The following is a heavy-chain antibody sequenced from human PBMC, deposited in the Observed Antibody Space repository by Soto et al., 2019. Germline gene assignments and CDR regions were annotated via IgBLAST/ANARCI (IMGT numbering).Heavy chain of an antibody. CDR2: IYYSGST. CDR3: ARHRPGEYCSGGSCYFFDY. D-gene: IGHD2-15*01. V-gene: IGHV4-39*01. CDR1: GGSISSSSYY. Sequence: QLQLQESGPGLVKPSETLSLTCTVSGGSISSSSYYWGWIRQPPGKGLEWIGSIYYSGSTYYNPSLKSRVTISVDTSKNQFSLKLSSVTAADTAVYYCARHRPGEYCSGGSCYFFDYWGQGTLVTVSS. J-gene: IGHJ4*02.